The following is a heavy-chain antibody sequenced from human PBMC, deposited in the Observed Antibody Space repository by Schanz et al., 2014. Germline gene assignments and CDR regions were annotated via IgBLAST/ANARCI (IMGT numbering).Heavy chain of an antibody. V-gene: IGHV1-69*08. CDR1: GGTFSSYT. CDR3: ARDRLECGAECYSVEVFEI. J-gene: IGHJ4*02. CDR2: IIPVLNIA. Sequence: QLQLVQSGAEVKKPGSSVKVSCKLSGGTFSSYTISWMRQAPGQGLEWMGKIIPVLNIATYAQRFQGRVSITADTSTNTAYMDVSSLRSEDTAMYYCARDRLECGAECYSVEVFEIWGQGTLVTVSS. D-gene: IGHD2-21*01.